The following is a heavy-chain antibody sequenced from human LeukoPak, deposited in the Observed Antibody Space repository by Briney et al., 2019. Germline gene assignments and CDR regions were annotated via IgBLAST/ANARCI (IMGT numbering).Heavy chain of an antibody. CDR2: IYYSGST. J-gene: IGHJ4*02. Sequence: SETLSLTCTVSGGSISSSSYYWGWIRQPPGKGLEWIGSIYYSGSTYYNPSLKSRVTISVDTSKNQFSLKLSSVTAADTAVYYCARDCSGGSCYIGRDDYWGQGTLVTVSS. D-gene: IGHD2-15*01. V-gene: IGHV4-39*07. CDR3: ARDCSGGSCYIGRDDY. CDR1: GGSISSSSYY.